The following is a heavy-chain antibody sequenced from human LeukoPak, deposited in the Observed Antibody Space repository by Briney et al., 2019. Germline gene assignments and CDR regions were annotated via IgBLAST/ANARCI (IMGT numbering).Heavy chain of an antibody. CDR1: GFTFNNFY. CDR2: INPSGDST. Sequence: ASVKVSCKASGFTFNNFYIHWVRQAPGQGLEWMGMINPSGDSTSYAQKFQGRVTMTRDLSTTTVFMDVRSLKSEDTAVYYCAREFVPNAWGSSYAHDVWGQGTMVIVSA. CDR3: AREFVPNAWGSSYAHDV. D-gene: IGHD1-26*01. V-gene: IGHV1-46*02. J-gene: IGHJ3*01.